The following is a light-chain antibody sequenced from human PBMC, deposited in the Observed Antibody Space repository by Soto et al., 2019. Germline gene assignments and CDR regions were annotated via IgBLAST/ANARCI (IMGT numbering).Light chain of an antibody. V-gene: IGLV2-23*02. CDR3: CSYAGSSTV. Sequence: QSVLTQPASVSGSPGQSITISCTGTSSDVGSYNLVSWYQQHPGKAPKLMIYEVSKRPSGDSNRFSGSKSGNTASLTISGLQAEDEADYYCCSYAGSSTVFGTGTKVTVL. J-gene: IGLJ1*01. CDR2: EVS. CDR1: SSDVGSYNL.